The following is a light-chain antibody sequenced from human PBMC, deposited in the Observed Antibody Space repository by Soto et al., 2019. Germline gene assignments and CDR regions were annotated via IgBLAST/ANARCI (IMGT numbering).Light chain of an antibody. Sequence: EIVLTQAPATLSLSPGERATLSCRASQSVSSYLAWYQQKPGQAPRLLIYDASNRATGIPARFSGSGSGTDFTLTISSLEPEDFAVYYCQQRRNWPPTTSGQGTRLDIK. CDR2: DAS. V-gene: IGKV3-11*01. J-gene: IGKJ5*01. CDR3: QQRRNWPPTT. CDR1: QSVSSY.